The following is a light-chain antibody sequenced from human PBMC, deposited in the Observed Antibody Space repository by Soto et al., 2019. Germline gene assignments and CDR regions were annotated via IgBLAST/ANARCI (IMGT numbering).Light chain of an antibody. CDR2: AAS. J-gene: IGKJ1*01. Sequence: DIQLTQSPSFLSASVGDRVTITCRASQGISSYLAWYQQKPGKAPKLLMYAASNLQSGVPSGFSGSGSGTEFTLTISSLQPEDFATYYCQQLKSYPQTFGQGTKVEIQ. CDR3: QQLKSYPQT. CDR1: QGISSY. V-gene: IGKV1-9*01.